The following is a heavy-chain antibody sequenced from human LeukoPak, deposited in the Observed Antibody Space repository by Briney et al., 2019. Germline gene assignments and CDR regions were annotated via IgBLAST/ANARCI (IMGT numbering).Heavy chain of an antibody. CDR2: IYDSGST. D-gene: IGHD3-10*01. J-gene: IGHJ4*02. CDR1: GGSIRSYY. V-gene: IGHV4-59*01. Sequence: SETLSLTCTVSGGSIRSYYWSWIRQPPGRGLEWIGYIYDSGSTNYNPSLKSRVTISVETAKNQFSLKLNSVTAADTAVYYCARDGGSDYMGDYYFDYWGQGTLVTVSS. CDR3: ARDGGSDYMGDYYFDY.